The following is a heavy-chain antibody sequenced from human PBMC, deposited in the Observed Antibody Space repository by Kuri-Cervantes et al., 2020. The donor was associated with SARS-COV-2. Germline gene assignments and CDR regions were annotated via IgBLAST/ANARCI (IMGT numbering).Heavy chain of an antibody. Sequence: ASVKVSCKASGYTFTNYGISWVRQAPGQGLEWMGWISSYNGNTNYAQNLQGRATMTTDTSTSTAYMELMSLGYDDTAVYYCARDQGYFDISTGYYRPTYYRMDVWGQGTTVTVSS. CDR3: ARDQGYFDISTGYYRPTYYRMDV. V-gene: IGHV1-18*01. CDR1: GYTFTNYG. D-gene: IGHD3/OR15-3a*01. J-gene: IGHJ6*02. CDR2: ISSYNGNT.